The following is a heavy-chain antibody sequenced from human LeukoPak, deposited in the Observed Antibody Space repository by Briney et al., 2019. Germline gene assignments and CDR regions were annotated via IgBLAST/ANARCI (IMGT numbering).Heavy chain of an antibody. CDR3: ARDSRRDGYNLDY. D-gene: IGHD5-24*01. CDR2: IYISGST. CDR1: GGSISNYY. Sequence: SETLSLTCTVSGGSISNYYWSWIRQPAGKGLEWIGRIYISGSTNYNPSLKSRVTISRDTSKNEFSLKLSSVTAADTAVYYCARDSRRDGYNLDYWGRGTLVTVSS. J-gene: IGHJ4*02. V-gene: IGHV4-4*07.